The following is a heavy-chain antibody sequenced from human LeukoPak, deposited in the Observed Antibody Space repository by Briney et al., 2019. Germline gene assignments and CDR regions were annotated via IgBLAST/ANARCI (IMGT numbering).Heavy chain of an antibody. CDR3: ASSIVGATFDY. D-gene: IGHD1-26*01. Sequence: GGSLRLSCAASGFTFSSYSMNWVRQAPGRGLEWVSSISSSSSYIYYADSVKGRFTISRDNAKNSLYLQMNSLRAEDTAVYYCASSIVGATFDYWGQGTLVTVSS. CDR2: ISSSSSYI. J-gene: IGHJ4*02. V-gene: IGHV3-21*01. CDR1: GFTFSSYS.